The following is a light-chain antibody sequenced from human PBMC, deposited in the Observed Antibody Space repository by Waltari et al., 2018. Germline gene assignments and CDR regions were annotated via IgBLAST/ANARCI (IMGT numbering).Light chain of an antibody. CDR1: SRDIRGYNF. J-gene: IGLJ2*01. Sequence: QSALTQPPSASGSLGQSVTISCTGTSRDIRGYNFVSCYQQYPGNAPKLIIFEVTKRPSVVPDRFSGSKSGNTASLTVAGLQAEDEADYYCSSYGGSNDVIFGGGTKITVL. CDR3: SSYGGSNDVI. V-gene: IGLV2-8*01. CDR2: EVT.